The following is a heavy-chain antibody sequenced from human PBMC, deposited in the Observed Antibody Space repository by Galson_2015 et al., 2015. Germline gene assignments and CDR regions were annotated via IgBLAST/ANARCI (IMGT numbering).Heavy chain of an antibody. CDR2: VSDSGSAR. CDR3: ARELGTLRFLDSRPNYYYGMDV. J-gene: IGHJ6*02. CDR1: GFTFSDYY. Sequence: SLRLSCAASGFTFSDYYVSWVRQAPGKGLEWISYVSDSGSARNYADSVKGRFTISRDNAKNSLYLQMNRLRAEDTAVYYCARELGTLRFLDSRPNYYYGMDVWGQGTTVTVSS. V-gene: IGHV3-11*01. D-gene: IGHD3-3*01.